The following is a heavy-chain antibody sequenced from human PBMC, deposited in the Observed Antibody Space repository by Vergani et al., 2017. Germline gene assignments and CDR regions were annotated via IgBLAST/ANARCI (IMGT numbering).Heavy chain of an antibody. CDR2: IWYDGSNK. V-gene: IGHV3-33*01. CDR3: ARGYLGAARRLGNFDY. Sequence: QVQLVESGGGVVQPGRSLRLSCAASGFTFSSYGMHWVRQAPGKGLEWVAVIWYDGSNKYYADSVKGRFTISRDNSKNTPYLQMNSLRAEDTAVYYCARGYLGAARRLGNFDYWGQGTLVTVSS. CDR1: GFTFSSYG. D-gene: IGHD6-6*01. J-gene: IGHJ4*02.